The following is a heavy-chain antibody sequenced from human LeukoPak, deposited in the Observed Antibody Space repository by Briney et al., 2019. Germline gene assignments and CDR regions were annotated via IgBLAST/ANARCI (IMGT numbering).Heavy chain of an antibody. V-gene: IGHV3-48*03. CDR1: GFTFSNYE. J-gene: IGHJ4*02. CDR2: ISSSGYTI. Sequence: GGSLRLSCAVSGFTFSNYEMNWVRQAPGTGLEWVSSISSSGYTIYYADSVKGRFTISRDNAKNSLYLLMNSLRAEDTAVYYCAKIQLSLYGRYFDYWGQGTLVTVSS. CDR3: AKIQLSLYGRYFDY. D-gene: IGHD5-18*01.